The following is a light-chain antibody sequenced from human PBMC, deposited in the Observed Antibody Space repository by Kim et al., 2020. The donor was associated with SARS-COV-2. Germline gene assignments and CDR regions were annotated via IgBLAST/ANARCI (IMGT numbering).Light chain of an antibody. CDR2: DAS. CDR3: QQRYDWPRT. Sequence: LSPGDGATLSCRASQNIGTYLDWYQKKPGQPPSLLIYDASKRATGIPARFSGFGSGTDFTLTITSLEPDDFAVYYCQQRYDWPRTFGQGTKVDIK. V-gene: IGKV3-11*01. CDR1: QNIGTY. J-gene: IGKJ1*01.